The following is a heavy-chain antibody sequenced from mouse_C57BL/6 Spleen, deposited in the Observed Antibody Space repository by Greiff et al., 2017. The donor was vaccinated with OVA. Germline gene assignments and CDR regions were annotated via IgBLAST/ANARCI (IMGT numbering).Heavy chain of an antibody. Sequence: EVHLVESGGGLVKPGGSLKLSCAASGFTFSDYGMHWVRQAPEKGLEWVAYISSGSSTIYYADTVKGRFTISRDNAKNTLFLQMTSLRSEDTAMYYCARMITTWMDYWGQGTSVTVSS. D-gene: IGHD2-4*01. CDR2: ISSGSSTI. CDR3: ARMITTWMDY. V-gene: IGHV5-17*01. CDR1: GFTFSDYG. J-gene: IGHJ4*01.